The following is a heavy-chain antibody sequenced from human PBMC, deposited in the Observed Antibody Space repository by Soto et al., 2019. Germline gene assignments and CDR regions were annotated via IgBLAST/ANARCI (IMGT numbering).Heavy chain of an antibody. J-gene: IGHJ4*02. Sequence: ASVKVSCKVSGYTLTELSMHWVRQAPGKGLEWMGGFDPEDGETIYAQKFQGRVTMTEDTSTDTAYMELSSLRSEDTAVYYCATTILYGSSGYQLSGFDYWGQGTLVTVSS. CDR1: GYTLTELS. CDR3: ATTILYGSSGYQLSGFDY. CDR2: FDPEDGET. D-gene: IGHD3-22*01. V-gene: IGHV1-24*01.